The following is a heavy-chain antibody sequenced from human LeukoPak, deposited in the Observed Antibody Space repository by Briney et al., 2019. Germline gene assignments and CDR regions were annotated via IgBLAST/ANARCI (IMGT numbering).Heavy chain of an antibody. D-gene: IGHD1-14*01. J-gene: IGHJ4*02. CDR1: GFTFSTYG. Sequence: GGSLRLSCEASGFTFSTYGMSWVRQAPGKGLEWVSAISGSGGSTYYADSVKGRVTISRDNSKNTLYVQMNSLRAEDTAVYYCAKDPSTLTLTDDYWGQGTLVTVSS. V-gene: IGHV3-23*01. CDR3: AKDPSTLTLTDDY. CDR2: ISGSGGST.